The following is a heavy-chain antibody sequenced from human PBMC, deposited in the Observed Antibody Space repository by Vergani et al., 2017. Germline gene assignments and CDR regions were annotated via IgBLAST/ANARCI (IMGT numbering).Heavy chain of an antibody. CDR2: IIPIFGTA. J-gene: IGHJ3*02. CDR1: GGTFSSYA. Sequence: QVQLVQSGAEVKKPGSSVKVSCKASGGTFSSYAISWVRQAPGQGLEWMGGIIPIFGTANYAQKFQGRVTITADESTSTAYMELSSLRAEDTAVYYCARVRLYYDSSGYYNDAFDIWGQGTMVTVSS. V-gene: IGHV1-69*01. CDR3: ARVRLYYDSSGYYNDAFDI. D-gene: IGHD3-22*01.